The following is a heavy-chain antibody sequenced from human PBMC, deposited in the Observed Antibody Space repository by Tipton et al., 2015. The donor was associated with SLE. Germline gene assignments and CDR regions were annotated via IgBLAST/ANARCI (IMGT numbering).Heavy chain of an antibody. CDR2: ISGSGGST. J-gene: IGHJ4*02. Sequence: SLRLSCAASGFTFSSYAMSWVRQAPGKGLEWVSAISGSGGSTYYADSVKGRFTISRDNSKNTLYLQMNSLRAEDTAVYYCAKDANYDSSGYSIFDYWGQGTLVTVSS. D-gene: IGHD3-22*01. CDR1: GFTFSSYA. V-gene: IGHV3-23*01. CDR3: AKDANYDSSGYSIFDY.